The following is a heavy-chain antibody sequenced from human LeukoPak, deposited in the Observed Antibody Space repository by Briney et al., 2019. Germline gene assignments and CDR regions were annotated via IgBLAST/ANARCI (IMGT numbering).Heavy chain of an antibody. Sequence: SVKVSCKASGGTFSSYAISWVRQAPRQGLEWMGGIIPIFGTANYAQKFQGRVTITADKSTSTAYMELSSLRSEDTAVYYCAREPYSSSSGLPGAYFDYWGQGTLVTVSS. CDR2: IIPIFGTA. J-gene: IGHJ4*02. CDR3: AREPYSSSSGLPGAYFDY. V-gene: IGHV1-69*06. D-gene: IGHD6-6*01. CDR1: GGTFSSYA.